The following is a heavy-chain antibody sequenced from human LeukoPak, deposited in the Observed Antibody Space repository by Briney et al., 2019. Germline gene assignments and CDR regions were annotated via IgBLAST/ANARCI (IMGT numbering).Heavy chain of an antibody. D-gene: IGHD5-12*01. CDR1: GFTFDDYA. Sequence: DRSLRLSCAASGFTFDDYAMHWVRQAPGKGLEWVSGISWNSGSIGYADSVKGRFTISRDNAKNSLYLQMNSLRAEDTALYYCAKASLSGYDIYYFDYWGQGTLVTVSS. CDR3: AKASLSGYDIYYFDY. J-gene: IGHJ4*02. CDR2: ISWNSGSI. V-gene: IGHV3-9*01.